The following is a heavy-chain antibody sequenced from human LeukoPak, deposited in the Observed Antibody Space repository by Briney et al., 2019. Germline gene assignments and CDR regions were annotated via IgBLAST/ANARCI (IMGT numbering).Heavy chain of an antibody. D-gene: IGHD3-22*01. J-gene: IGHJ3*02. CDR1: GGSISSYY. CDR3: ARDYVRYHYDSSGYSTAFDI. CDR2: IYTSGST. Sequence: SETLSLTCTVSGGSISSYYWSWIRQPAGKGLEWIGRIYTSGSTNYNPSLKSRVTMSVDTSKNQFSLKLSSVTAADTAVYYCARDYVRYHYDSSGYSTAFDIWGQGTMVTVSS. V-gene: IGHV4-4*07.